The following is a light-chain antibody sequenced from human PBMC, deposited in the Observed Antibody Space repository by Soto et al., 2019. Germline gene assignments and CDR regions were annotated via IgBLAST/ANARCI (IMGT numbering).Light chain of an antibody. CDR1: QSISSY. CDR2: AAS. Sequence: DIQMTQSPSSLSASVGDRVTITCRASQSISSYLNWYQQKPGKAPKLLIYAASSLQGGAPSRFSGGGFGTDFTLTISSLQPEDFATYYCQQSYNTPETFGQGTKVDIK. CDR3: QQSYNTPET. V-gene: IGKV1-39*01. J-gene: IGKJ1*01.